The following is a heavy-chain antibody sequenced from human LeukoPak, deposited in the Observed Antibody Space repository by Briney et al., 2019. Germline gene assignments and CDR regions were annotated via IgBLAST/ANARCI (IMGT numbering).Heavy chain of an antibody. CDR2: ISGSGGST. V-gene: IGHV3-23*01. Sequence: GGSLRLSCAASGFTVSSNYMSWVRQAPGKGLEWVSAISGSGGSTYYADSVKGRFTISRDNSKNTLYLQMNSLRAEDTAVYYCAKGPFIRGAEYFQHWGQGTLVTVSS. J-gene: IGHJ1*01. D-gene: IGHD3-16*01. CDR1: GFTVSSNY. CDR3: AKGPFIRGAEYFQH.